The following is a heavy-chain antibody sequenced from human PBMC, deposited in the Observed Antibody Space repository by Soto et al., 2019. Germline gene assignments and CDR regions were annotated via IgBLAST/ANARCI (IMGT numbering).Heavy chain of an antibody. V-gene: IGHV2-5*02. CDR3: AHRVLRTVFGLVTTTAIYFDF. CDR2: IYWDDDK. J-gene: IGHJ4*02. D-gene: IGHD3-3*01. Sequence: QITLNESGPTVVRPTETLTLTCRFSGFSRTTSGVGVRWIRQSPGKAPEWLALIYWDDDKRYSASLKSRLPINKYTSKIQVVLTVSDLDPTDTATYYCAHRVLRTVFGLVTTTAIYFDFWGQGTLVAVSS. CDR1: GFSRTTSGVG.